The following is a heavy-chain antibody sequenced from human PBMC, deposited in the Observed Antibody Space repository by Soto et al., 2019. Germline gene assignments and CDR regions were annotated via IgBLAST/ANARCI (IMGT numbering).Heavy chain of an antibody. Sequence: SETLSLTCTVSDDSISSDDYNWNWIRQPPGKGLEWIGNIYYSGSTYYSPSLKSRVTISVDTSKNQFSLKLSSVTAADAAMYYCATHQGYYGSGTYCFDYWGQGALVTVSS. CDR1: DDSISSDDYN. CDR2: IYYSGST. V-gene: IGHV4-39*01. CDR3: ATHQGYYGSGTYCFDY. D-gene: IGHD3-10*01. J-gene: IGHJ4*02.